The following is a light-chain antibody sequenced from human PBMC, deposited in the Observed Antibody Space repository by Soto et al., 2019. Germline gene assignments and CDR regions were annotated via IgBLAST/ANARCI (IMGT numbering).Light chain of an antibody. Sequence: VLTPSPDSLAASPRESSTINCKSSQSVLYSSNNKDYLAWYQQKPGKAPKLLIYAASSLESGVPSRFSGSGSGTEFTLTISSLQPDDFATYYCHHYNTYSTFGQGTKVDVK. V-gene: IGKV4-1*01. J-gene: IGKJ1*01. CDR3: HHYNTYST. CDR2: AAS. CDR1: QSVLYSSNNKDY.